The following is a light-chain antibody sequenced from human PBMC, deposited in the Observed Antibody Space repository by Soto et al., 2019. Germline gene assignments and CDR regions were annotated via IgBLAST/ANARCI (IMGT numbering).Light chain of an antibody. CDR3: LQHNSYPRA. CDR2: AAS. V-gene: IGKV1-17*02. Sequence: DIQMTQSPSSLSASVGDRVTITCRASQDIGNDLGWYQQKPGKAPKRLIYAASSLESGVPARFSGSGXGTXFTLTISNLQPEDFATYYCLQHNSYPRAFGQGTKVEIK. CDR1: QDIGND. J-gene: IGKJ1*01.